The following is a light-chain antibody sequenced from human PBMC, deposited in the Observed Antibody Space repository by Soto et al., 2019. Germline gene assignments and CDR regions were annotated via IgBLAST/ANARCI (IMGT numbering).Light chain of an antibody. Sequence: DLQMTQSPPSLSASVGDRVTITCRASEDIGNDLGWYQQQPGKAPKRLIYAASSLQSGVPSRFSGSGSGTEFTLTISSLQPEDSATYYCLQYDSYLSWTFGQGTKVEIE. CDR3: LQYDSYLSWT. J-gene: IGKJ1*01. V-gene: IGKV1-17*01. CDR1: EDIGND. CDR2: AAS.